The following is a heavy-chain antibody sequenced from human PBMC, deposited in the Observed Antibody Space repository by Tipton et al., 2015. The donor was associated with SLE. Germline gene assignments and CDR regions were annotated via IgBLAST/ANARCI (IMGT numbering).Heavy chain of an antibody. CDR1: SYSVSSGYF. D-gene: IGHD3-22*01. Sequence: TLSLTCTVSSYSVSSGYFWGWIRQPPGKGLEWIGSIHQSGNTYFNPTLESRFAMSMDTAKNQVFLRLSSVTAADTATYYCARHDYDDNGYYLHYFDDWGQGTLVTVSS. J-gene: IGHJ4*02. CDR2: IHQSGNT. V-gene: IGHV4-38-2*02. CDR3: ARHDYDDNGYYLHYFDD.